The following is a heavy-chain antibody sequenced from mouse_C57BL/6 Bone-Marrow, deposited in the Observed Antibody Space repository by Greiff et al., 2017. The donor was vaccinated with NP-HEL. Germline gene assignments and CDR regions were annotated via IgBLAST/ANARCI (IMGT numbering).Heavy chain of an antibody. Sequence: EVKLMESGPELVKPGASVKISCKASGYSFTGYYMNWVKQSPEKSLEWIGEINPSTGGTTYNQKFKAKATLTVDKSSSTAYMQLKSLTSEDSAVYYCASYYYGSSPFDYWGQGTTLTVSS. CDR2: INPSTGGT. J-gene: IGHJ2*01. CDR1: GYSFTGYY. V-gene: IGHV1-42*01. CDR3: ASYYYGSSPFDY. D-gene: IGHD1-1*01.